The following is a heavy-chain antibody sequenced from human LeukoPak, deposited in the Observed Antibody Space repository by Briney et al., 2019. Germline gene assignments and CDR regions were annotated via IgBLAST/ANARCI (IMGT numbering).Heavy chain of an antibody. Sequence: SETLSLTCTVSGASISSTTYYWGWIRQPPRKGLEWIASIYYSGSTYYNPTLKSRVTISVDTSKNQFSLKLSSVTAADTAVYYCARHKYSSGWPPEGAFDIWGQGTMVTVSS. CDR3: ARHKYSSGWPPEGAFDI. D-gene: IGHD6-19*01. V-gene: IGHV4-39*01. CDR1: GASISSTTYY. CDR2: IYYSGST. J-gene: IGHJ3*02.